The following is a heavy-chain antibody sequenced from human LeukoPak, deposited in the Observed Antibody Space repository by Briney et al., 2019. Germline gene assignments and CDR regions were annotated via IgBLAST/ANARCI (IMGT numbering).Heavy chain of an antibody. Sequence: PGGSLRLSCAASGFTFSSYAMSWVRQAPGKGLEWVSAISGSGGSTYYADSVKGRFTISRDNSKNTLYLQINGLRAEDTAVYYCARDRVLHYFDYWGQGALVTVSS. CDR1: GFTFSSYA. J-gene: IGHJ4*02. D-gene: IGHD3-16*01. CDR2: ISGSGGST. V-gene: IGHV3-23*01. CDR3: ARDRVLHYFDY.